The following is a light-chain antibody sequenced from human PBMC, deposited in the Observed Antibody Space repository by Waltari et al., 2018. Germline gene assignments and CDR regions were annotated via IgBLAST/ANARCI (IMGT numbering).Light chain of an antibody. J-gene: IGKJ4*01. Sequence: DIQITQSPSSLSASVGDRVPITCRASQRIRSYLNWYQQKPGKAPKLLIYAASTLQDGVPSRFSGSGSGTDFSLTITSLQPEDFAFYYCQQTSSTPSFGGGTKVEIK. CDR2: AAS. CDR3: QQTSSTPS. CDR1: QRIRSY. V-gene: IGKV1-39*01.